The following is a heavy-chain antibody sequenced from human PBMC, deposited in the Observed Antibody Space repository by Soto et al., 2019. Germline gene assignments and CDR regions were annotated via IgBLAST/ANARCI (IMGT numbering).Heavy chain of an antibody. CDR2: IDVGSGNA. J-gene: IGHJ4*02. CDR3: ARGTEMATILFYY. Sequence: SVKVSCKTSGFTFSSSAVHWVRQARGHRLQWIGWIDVGSGNANYAQMLQERIGISRDMSTSTAYMELSSLGPEDTAVYYCARGTEMATILFYYWGQGTLVTVSS. V-gene: IGHV1-58*01. D-gene: IGHD5-12*01. CDR1: GFTFSSSA.